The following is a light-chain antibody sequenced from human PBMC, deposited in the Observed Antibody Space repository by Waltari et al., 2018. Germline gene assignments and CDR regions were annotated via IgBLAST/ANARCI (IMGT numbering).Light chain of an antibody. CDR2: DAS. V-gene: IGKV1-16*02. CDR1: RDMHHY. J-gene: IGKJ1*01. Sequence: DIQMTQSPSSLSASVGDRVTITCRASRDMHHYVAWFQQKSGKAPKSLIYDASTLQSGVPSKFSGSGYGTDFTLTISGLQPEDFATYYCLQYNSYPRTFSQGTKVEIK. CDR3: LQYNSYPRT.